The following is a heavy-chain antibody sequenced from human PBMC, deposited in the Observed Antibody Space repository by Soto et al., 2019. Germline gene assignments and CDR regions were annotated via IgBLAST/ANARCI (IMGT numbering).Heavy chain of an antibody. D-gene: IGHD6-13*01. V-gene: IGHV1-2*04. CDR2: INPNSGGT. CDR1: GYTFTGYY. CDR3: ARELPGIAAAGTGYYYYYGMDV. Sequence: ASVKVSCKASGYTFTGYYMHWVRQAPGQGLEWMGWINPNSGGTNYAQKFQGWVTMTRGTSISTAYMELSRLRSDDTAVYYCARELPGIAAAGTGYYYYYGMDVWGQGTTVTVSS. J-gene: IGHJ6*02.